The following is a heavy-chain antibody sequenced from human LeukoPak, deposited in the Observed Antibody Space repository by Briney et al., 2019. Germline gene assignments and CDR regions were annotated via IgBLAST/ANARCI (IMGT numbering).Heavy chain of an antibody. D-gene: IGHD4-17*01. CDR2: IYYSGST. CDR3: ARRGPHDYGAPTEAWYFDL. Sequence: SETLSLTCTVSGGSISSSSYYWGWIRQPPGKGLEWIGSIYYSGSTYYNPSLKSRVTISVDTSKNQFSLKLSSVTAADTAVYYCARRGPHDYGAPTEAWYFDLWGRGTLVTVSS. V-gene: IGHV4-39*01. CDR1: GGSISSSSYY. J-gene: IGHJ2*01.